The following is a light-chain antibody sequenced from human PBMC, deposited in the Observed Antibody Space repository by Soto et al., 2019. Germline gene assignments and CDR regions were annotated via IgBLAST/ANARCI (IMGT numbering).Light chain of an antibody. CDR3: SSYTSSSIDYV. CDR1: SSDVGGYNY. J-gene: IGLJ1*01. V-gene: IGLV2-14*01. Sequence: QSALTQPASVSRSPGQSITISCTGTSSDVGGYNYVSWYQQHPGKAPKLMIYEVSNRPSGVSNRFSASKSGNTASLTISGLQAEDEADYYCSSYTSSSIDYVFGTGTKVTVL. CDR2: EVS.